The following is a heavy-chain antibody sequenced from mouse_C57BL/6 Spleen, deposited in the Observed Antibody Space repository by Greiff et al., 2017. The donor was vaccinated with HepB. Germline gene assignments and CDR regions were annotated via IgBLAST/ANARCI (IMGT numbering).Heavy chain of an antibody. Sequence: QVQLQQPGAELVKPGASVKLSCKASGYTFTSYWMHWVKQRPGRGLEWIGRIDPNSGGNKYNEKFKSKATLTVDKPSSTAYMQLSSLTSEDSAVYYCARGVYYGSSYEYYAMDYWGQGTSVTVSS. J-gene: IGHJ4*01. D-gene: IGHD1-1*01. CDR2: IDPNSGGN. V-gene: IGHV1-72*01. CDR3: ARGVYYGSSYEYYAMDY. CDR1: GYTFTSYW.